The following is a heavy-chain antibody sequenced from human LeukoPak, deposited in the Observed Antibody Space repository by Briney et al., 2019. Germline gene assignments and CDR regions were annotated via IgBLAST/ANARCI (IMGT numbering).Heavy chain of an antibody. Sequence: SETLSLTCTVSGYSISTGYYWDWIRQPPGKGLEWIGEINQSGSTNYNPSLKSRVTISVDTSKNQFSLKLSSVTAADTAVYYCAGLVVPDYWGQGTLVTVSS. D-gene: IGHD2-2*01. CDR1: GYSISTGYY. V-gene: IGHV4-38-2*02. CDR2: INQSGST. J-gene: IGHJ4*02. CDR3: AGLVVPDY.